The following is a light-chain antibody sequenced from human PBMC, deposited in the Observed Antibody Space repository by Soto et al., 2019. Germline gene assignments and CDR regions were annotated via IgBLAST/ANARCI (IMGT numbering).Light chain of an antibody. V-gene: IGLV2-8*01. CDR1: SSDVGGYNY. J-gene: IGLJ2*01. Sequence: QSVLTQPPSASGSPGQSVTISCTGTSSDVGGYNYVSWYQQHPGKAPKLMIHEVTKRPSGVPDRFSGSKSGNTASLTISGLQAEDEADYYFSSYAGSSTLVFGGGTKVTVL. CDR3: SSYAGSSTLV. CDR2: EVT.